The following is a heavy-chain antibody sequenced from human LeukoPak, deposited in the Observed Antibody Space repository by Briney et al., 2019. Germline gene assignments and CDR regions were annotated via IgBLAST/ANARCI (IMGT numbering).Heavy chain of an antibody. Sequence: GGSLRLSCAASGFTFSSHVMSWVRQAPGKGLEWLSVISAGSDTIYYADSVKGRFTISRDNSKYTLYLQMNGLRAEDTALYYCVKQFGYCSTGPCYYPYWGQGTVVTVSS. J-gene: IGHJ4*02. CDR1: GFTFSSHV. CDR3: VKQFGYCSTGPCYYPY. V-gene: IGHV3-23*01. CDR2: ISAGSDTI. D-gene: IGHD2-15*01.